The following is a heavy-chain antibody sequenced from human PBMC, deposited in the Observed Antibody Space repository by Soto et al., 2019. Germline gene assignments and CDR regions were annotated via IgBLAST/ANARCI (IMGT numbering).Heavy chain of an antibody. J-gene: IGHJ6*02. CDR2: ISAYNGNT. D-gene: IGHD2-15*01. CDR1: GYSFTSYG. V-gene: IGHV1-18*01. Sequence: QVQLVQSGAEVKKPGASGKVSCKASGYSFTSYGISWVRQAPGQGLEWMGWISAYNGNTKNAQKLQCRVSMTTDTSTSIAYMELWSVGCDGPAVYYCARGGYCSGGSCYSTYYHYGMDVWGQGTTVTVSS. CDR3: ARGGYCSGGSCYSTYYHYGMDV.